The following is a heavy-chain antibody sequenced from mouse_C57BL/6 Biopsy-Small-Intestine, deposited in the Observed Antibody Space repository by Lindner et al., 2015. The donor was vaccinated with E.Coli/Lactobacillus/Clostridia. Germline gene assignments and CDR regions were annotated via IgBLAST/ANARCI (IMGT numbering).Heavy chain of an antibody. J-gene: IGHJ3*01. CDR3: ARRKDYDEAWFAY. V-gene: IGHV1-22*01. CDR2: INPNNGGT. CDR1: GYTFTGYN. D-gene: IGHD2-4*01. Sequence: VQLQESGPELVKPGASVKMSCKASGYTFTGYNMHWVKQSHGKSLEWIGYINPNNGGTSYNQKFKGKATLTVKKSSSAAYMELRSLTSEDSAVYYCARRKDYDEAWFAYWGQGTLVTVSA.